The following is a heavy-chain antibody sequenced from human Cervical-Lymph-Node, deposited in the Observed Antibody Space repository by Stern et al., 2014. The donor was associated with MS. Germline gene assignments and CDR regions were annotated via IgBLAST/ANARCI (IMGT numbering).Heavy chain of an antibody. Sequence: VHLVESGAEVKKPGSSEKVSCRSSGGTFSTHAISWVRQAPGQGLERLGRIIPILDTTDYAQRFQGRLTIDADESTDTAYMELRSLTPDDTAVYYCAREKSDCSGGSCFSSLDYWGQGTLVTVSS. CDR3: AREKSDCSGGSCFSSLDY. V-gene: IGHV1-69*11. D-gene: IGHD2-15*01. CDR1: GGTFSTHA. CDR2: IIPILDTT. J-gene: IGHJ4*02.